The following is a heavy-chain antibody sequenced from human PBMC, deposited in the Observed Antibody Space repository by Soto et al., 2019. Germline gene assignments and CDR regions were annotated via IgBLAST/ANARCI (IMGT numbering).Heavy chain of an antibody. D-gene: IGHD5-18*01. CDR1: GFTFSSYG. CDR2: IWYDGSNK. CDR3: ARDRRVVDTAMEIDY. Sequence: QVQLVESGGGVVQPGRSLRLSRAASGFTFSSYGMHWVRQAPGKGLEWVAVIWYDGSNKYYADSVKGRFTISRDNSKNTLYLQMNSLRAEDTAVYYCARDRRVVDTAMEIDYWGQGTLVTVSS. V-gene: IGHV3-33*01. J-gene: IGHJ4*02.